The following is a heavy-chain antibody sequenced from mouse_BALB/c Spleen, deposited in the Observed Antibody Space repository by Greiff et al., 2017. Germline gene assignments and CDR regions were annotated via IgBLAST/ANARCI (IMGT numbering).Heavy chain of an antibody. D-gene: IGHD2-3*01. CDR3: ASTPYDGYYNY. CDR1: GFNIKDTY. Sequence: VQLQQSGAELVKPGASVKLSCTASGFNIKDTYMHWVKQRPEQGLEWIGRIDPANGNTKYDPKFQGKATITADTSSNTAYLQLSSLTSEDTAVYYCASTPYDGYYNYWGQGTTLTVSS. CDR2: IDPANGNT. V-gene: IGHV14-3*02. J-gene: IGHJ2*01.